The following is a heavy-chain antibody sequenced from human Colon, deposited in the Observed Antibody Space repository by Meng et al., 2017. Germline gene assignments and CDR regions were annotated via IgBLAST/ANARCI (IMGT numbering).Heavy chain of an antibody. J-gene: IGHJ4*02. V-gene: IGHV4-59*01. CDR2: ISDSGSP. D-gene: IGHD4-17*01. CDR3: ARVASVTRYIDY. CDR1: GASISSDY. Sequence: SETLSLTCSVSGASISSDYWTWIRQPPGKGLEFIAYISDSGSPNHNPSLKSRVTLSLDTSKNQFSLNLASVTAADTAVYYCARVASVTRYIDYWGQGNLVNGAS.